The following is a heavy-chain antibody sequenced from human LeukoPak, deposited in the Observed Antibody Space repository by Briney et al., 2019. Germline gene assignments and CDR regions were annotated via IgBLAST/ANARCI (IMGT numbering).Heavy chain of an antibody. CDR2: ISILSTTI. V-gene: IGHV3-48*02. CDR1: GFTFSTYS. D-gene: IGHD4-17*01. CDR3: ARGYGFGDSVTWYFDL. Sequence: GGSLRLSCAASGFTFSTYSMNWVRQAPGKGLEWVSYISILSTTIYYADSVKGRFTISRDNAKNSLCLQMNSLRDVDTAVYYCARGYGFGDSVTWYFDLWGRGTLVTVSS. J-gene: IGHJ2*01.